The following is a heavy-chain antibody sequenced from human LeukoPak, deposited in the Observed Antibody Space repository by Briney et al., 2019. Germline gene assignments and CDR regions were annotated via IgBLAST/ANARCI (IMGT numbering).Heavy chain of an antibody. CDR1: GGSFSGYY. CDR3: ARGPGRVAGYSYGSYYYYYMDV. D-gene: IGHD5-18*01. CDR2: INHSGST. J-gene: IGHJ6*03. V-gene: IGHV4-34*01. Sequence: SETLSLTCAVYGGSFSGYYWSWIRQPPGKELEWIGEINHSGSTNYNPSLKSRVTISVDTSKNQFSLKLSSVTAADTAVYYCARGPGRVAGYSYGSYYYYYMDVWGKGTTVTVSS.